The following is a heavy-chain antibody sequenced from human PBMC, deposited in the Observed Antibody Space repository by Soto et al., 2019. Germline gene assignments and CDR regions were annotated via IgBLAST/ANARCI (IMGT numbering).Heavy chain of an antibody. Sequence: ASVKVSCKASGYTFTVYYMHWVRQAPGQGLEWMGWINPNSGGTNYAQKFQGWVTMTRDTSISTAYMELSRLRSDDTAVYYCAREKVGATNYFDYWGQGTLVTVSS. V-gene: IGHV1-2*04. CDR2: INPNSGGT. CDR3: AREKVGATNYFDY. CDR1: GYTFTVYY. D-gene: IGHD1-26*01. J-gene: IGHJ4*02.